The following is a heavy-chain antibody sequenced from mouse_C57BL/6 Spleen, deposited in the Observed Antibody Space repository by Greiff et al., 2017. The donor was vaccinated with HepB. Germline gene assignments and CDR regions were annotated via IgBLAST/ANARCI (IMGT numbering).Heavy chain of an antibody. D-gene: IGHD3-2*02. CDR3: ARSGAAQASFAY. J-gene: IGHJ3*01. CDR1: GYAFSSSW. V-gene: IGHV1-82*01. CDR2: IYPGDGDT. Sequence: VQLQQSGPELVKPGASVKISCKASGYAFSSSWMNWVKQRPGKGLEWIGRIYPGDGDTNYNGKFTGKATLTADKSSSTAYMQLSSLTSEDSAVYFCARSGAAQASFAYWGQGTLVTVSA.